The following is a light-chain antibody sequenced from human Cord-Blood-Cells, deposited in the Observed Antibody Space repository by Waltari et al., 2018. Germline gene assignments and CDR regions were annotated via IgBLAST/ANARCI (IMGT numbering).Light chain of an antibody. V-gene: IGLV3-1*01. CDR2: QDS. CDR3: QAWDSSTVV. Sequence: SYELTQPPSVSVSPGQTDSIPCPGATLGDTYSCWYQQKPGQSPVLVIYQDSKRPSGIPERFSSSNSGNTATLTISGTQAMDEADYYCQAWDSSTVVFGGGTKLTVL. J-gene: IGLJ2*01. CDR1: TLGDTY.